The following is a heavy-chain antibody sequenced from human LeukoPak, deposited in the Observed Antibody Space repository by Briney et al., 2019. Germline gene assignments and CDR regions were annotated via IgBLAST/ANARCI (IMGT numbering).Heavy chain of an antibody. CDR3: ARDILPGYPSYPDY. V-gene: IGHV3-30*04. CDR2: TSYDGTAI. Sequence: GTSLRLSCAGSGFTFSNDAMHWVRQAPGKGLEWVAVTSYDGTAIYCADSVKGRFTISKDNSRNTLYLQMNSLRVEDTAVYYCARDILPGYPSYPDYWGHGTLVTVSS. D-gene: IGHD3-9*01. CDR1: GFTFSNDA. J-gene: IGHJ4*01.